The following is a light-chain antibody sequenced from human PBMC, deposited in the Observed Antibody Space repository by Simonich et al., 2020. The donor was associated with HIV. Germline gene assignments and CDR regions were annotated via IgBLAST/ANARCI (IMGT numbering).Light chain of an antibody. CDR3: QQYNNWPPYT. CDR1: QSVRSN. J-gene: IGKJ2*01. CDR2: GAS. Sequence: EIVMTQSPATLSVSPGERATLSCRTSQSVRSNLSWYQQKPGQAPRLLIYGASTRATGIPARCSGSGSGTEFTLTISSLQSEDFAVYYCQQYNNWPPYTFGQGTKLEIK. V-gene: IGKV3-15*01.